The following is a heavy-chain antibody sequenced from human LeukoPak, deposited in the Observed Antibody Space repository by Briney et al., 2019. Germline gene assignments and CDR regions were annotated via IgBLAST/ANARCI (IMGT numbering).Heavy chain of an antibody. V-gene: IGHV4-34*01. CDR3: ARDGGIRFGSTVTTWNWFDP. CDR1: GGSFSGYY. Sequence: PSETLSLTCAVYGGSFSGYYWSWISQPPGKGLEWIGEINHSGSTNYNPSLKSRVTISVDTSKNQFSLKLSSVTAADTAVYYCARDGGIRFGSTVTTWNWFDPWGQGTLVTVSS. D-gene: IGHD4-17*01. CDR2: INHSGST. J-gene: IGHJ5*02.